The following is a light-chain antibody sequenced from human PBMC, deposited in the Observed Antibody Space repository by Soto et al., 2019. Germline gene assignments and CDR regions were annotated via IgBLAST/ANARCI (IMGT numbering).Light chain of an antibody. J-gene: IGKJ3*01. CDR3: QQLQTTPFT. CDR1: QAMSRY. CDR2: GAS. Sequence: PLTQSPSSLSASVGARVTITCRASQAMSRYFAWYQQRAGKAHKLMSYGASTLQSGVPSMFSGSGSGTEFTLTISSLQPEDFATYHCQQLQTTPFTFGPGTTVDV. V-gene: IGKV1-9*01.